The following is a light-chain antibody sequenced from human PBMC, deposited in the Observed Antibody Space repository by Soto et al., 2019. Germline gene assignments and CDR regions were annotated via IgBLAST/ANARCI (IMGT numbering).Light chain of an antibody. CDR2: DVS. CDR1: SSDVGGYNY. V-gene: IGLV2-14*01. J-gene: IGLJ1*01. Sequence: QSALTQPASVSGSPGQSITISCTGTSSDVGGYNYVSWYQQHPGKAPRLMIYDVSNRPSGVSNRFSGSKSGNTASLTISGLLDEDEADYHCSSYTSSSTLEVIGTGTKVSVL. CDR3: SSYTSSSTLEV.